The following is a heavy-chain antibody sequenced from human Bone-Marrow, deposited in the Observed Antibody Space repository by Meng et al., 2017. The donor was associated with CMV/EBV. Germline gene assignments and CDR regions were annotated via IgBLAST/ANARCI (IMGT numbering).Heavy chain of an antibody. CDR1: GYTFTGYY. V-gene: IGHV1-2*02. CDR2: INPNSGGT. Sequence: ASVKVSCKASGYTFTGYYMYWVRQAPGQGLEWMGWINPNSGGTNYAQKFQGRVTMTRDTSISTAYMELSRLRSDDTAVYYCSRAYYDFWSGSAPDYWGQGTLVTVSS. J-gene: IGHJ4*02. D-gene: IGHD3-3*01. CDR3: SRAYYDFWSGSAPDY.